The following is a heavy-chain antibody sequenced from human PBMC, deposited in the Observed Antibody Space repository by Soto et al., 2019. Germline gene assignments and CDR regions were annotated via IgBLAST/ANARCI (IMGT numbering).Heavy chain of an antibody. CDR1: GFTFSSYA. CDR2: ISGSGGST. V-gene: IGHV3-23*01. CDR3: AKGHDRSGYYSGSDY. D-gene: IGHD3-22*01. Sequence: PGGSLRLSCAASGFTFSSYAMSWVRQAPGKGLEWVSAISGSGGSTYYADSVKGRFTISRDNSKNTLYLQMNSLRAEDTAVYYCAKGHDRSGYYSGSDYLPHATLVTV. J-gene: IGHJ4*01.